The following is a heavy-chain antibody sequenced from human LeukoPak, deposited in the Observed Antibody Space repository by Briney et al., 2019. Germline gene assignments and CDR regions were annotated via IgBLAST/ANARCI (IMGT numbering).Heavy chain of an antibody. D-gene: IGHD3-22*01. CDR1: GGSVSSGSYY. Sequence: SETLSLTCTVSGGSVSSGSYYWSWIRQPQGKGLEWIGYIYYSGSTNYNPSLKSRVTISVDTSKNQFSLKLGSVTAADTAVYYCARIPRGKIVVDHYFQHWGQGTLVAVSS. CDR2: IYYSGST. J-gene: IGHJ1*01. CDR3: ARIPRGKIVVDHYFQH. V-gene: IGHV4-61*01.